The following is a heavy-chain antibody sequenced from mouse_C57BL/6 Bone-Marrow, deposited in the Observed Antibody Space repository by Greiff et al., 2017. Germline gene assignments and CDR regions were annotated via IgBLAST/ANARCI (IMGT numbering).Heavy chain of an antibody. CDR1: GFNIKDDY. CDR3: TPITTVVATSYFDY. V-gene: IGHV14-4*01. D-gene: IGHD1-1*01. Sequence: EVQLQQSGAELVRPGASVKLSCTASGFNIKDDYMHWVKQRPEQGLEWIGGIDPENGDTEYASKFQGKATITADTSSNTAYLQLSSLTSEDTAVYYCTPITTVVATSYFDYWGQGTTLTVSS. CDR2: IDPENGDT. J-gene: IGHJ2*01.